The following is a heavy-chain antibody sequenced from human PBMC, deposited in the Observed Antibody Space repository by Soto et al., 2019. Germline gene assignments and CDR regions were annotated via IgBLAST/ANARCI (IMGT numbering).Heavy chain of an antibody. Sequence: GGSLRLSCVASGLTVSHNYMAWVRQAPEMGLEWVSILYTEGTTYYADSVKGRFTISRDSSKNTPFLQMDSLRAEDTAVYYCVRPRPSGENYGMDVWGQGTTVTVSS. J-gene: IGHJ6*02. CDR3: VRPRPSGENYGMDV. CDR2: LYTEGTT. CDR1: GLTVSHNY. D-gene: IGHD3-16*01. V-gene: IGHV3-53*01.